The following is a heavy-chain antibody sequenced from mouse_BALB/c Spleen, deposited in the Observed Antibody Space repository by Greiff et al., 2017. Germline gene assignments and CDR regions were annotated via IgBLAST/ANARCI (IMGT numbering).Heavy chain of an antibody. CDR1: GFTFSSFG. CDR3: ARWGEYAMDY. J-gene: IGHJ4*01. CDR2: ISSGSSTI. V-gene: IGHV5-17*02. Sequence: EVKLMESGGGLVQPGGSRKLSCAASGFTFSSFGMHWVRQAPEKGLEWVAYISSGSSTIYYADTVKGRFTISRDNPKNTLFLQMTSLRSEDTAMYYCARWGEYAMDYWGQGTSVTVSS.